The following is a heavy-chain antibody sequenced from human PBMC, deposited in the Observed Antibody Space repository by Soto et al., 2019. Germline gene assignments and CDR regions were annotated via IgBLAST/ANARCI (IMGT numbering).Heavy chain of an antibody. D-gene: IGHD3-10*01. CDR1: GGSINSNRYY. CDR2: IFYTGST. V-gene: IGHV4-39*02. CDR3: ARVRGSGSYGYYYGMDV. J-gene: IGHJ6*02. Sequence: SETLSLTCTVSGGSINSNRYYWAWIRQPPGKGLEWIGSIFYTGSTYYSPSLKGRLTISVDPSKNQFSLKLTYVTAADTAMYYCARVRGSGSYGYYYGMDVWGQGTTVTVSS.